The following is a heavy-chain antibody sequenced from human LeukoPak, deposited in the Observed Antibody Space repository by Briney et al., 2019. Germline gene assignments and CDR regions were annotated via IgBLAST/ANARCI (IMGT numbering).Heavy chain of an antibody. D-gene: IGHD2-15*01. CDR1: GFTFSSYS. CDR2: ISGSGGST. Sequence: PGGSLRLSCAASGFTFSSYSMNWVRQAPGKGLEWVSAISGSGGSTYYADSVKGRFTISRDNSKNTLYLQMNSLRAEDTAVYYCANRDIVVVVAATQDYWGQGTLVTVSS. V-gene: IGHV3-23*01. CDR3: ANRDIVVVVAATQDY. J-gene: IGHJ4*02.